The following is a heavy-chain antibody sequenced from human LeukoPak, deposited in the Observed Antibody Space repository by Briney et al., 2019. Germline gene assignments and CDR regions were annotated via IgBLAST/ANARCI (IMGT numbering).Heavy chain of an antibody. CDR2: ITPDGSYS. V-gene: IGHV3-74*01. D-gene: IGHD3-10*01. CDR3: SRDTFGHHGY. CDR1: GYTFSSFW. Sequence: GGSLRLSCAASGYTFSSFWMHWARQAPGKGLVWVSRITPDGSYSTHADSVKGRFTISRDNARNTLFLQMNGLRAEDTAVYYCSRDTFGHHGYWGQGTLVTVSS. J-gene: IGHJ4*02.